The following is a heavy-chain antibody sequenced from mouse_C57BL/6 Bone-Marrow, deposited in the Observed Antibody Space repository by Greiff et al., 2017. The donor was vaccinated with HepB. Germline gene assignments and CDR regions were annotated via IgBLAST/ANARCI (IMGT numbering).Heavy chain of an antibody. CDR3: ARGAGTIAY. D-gene: IGHD4-1*01. V-gene: IGHV1-19*01. CDR2: INPYNGGT. J-gene: IGHJ3*01. CDR1: GYTFTDYY. Sequence: EVQGVESGPVLVKPGASVKMSCKASGYTFTDYYMNWVKQSHGKSLEWIGVINPYNGGTSYNQKFKGKATLTVDKSSSTAYMELNSLTSEDSAVYYCARGAGTIAYWGQGTLVTVSA.